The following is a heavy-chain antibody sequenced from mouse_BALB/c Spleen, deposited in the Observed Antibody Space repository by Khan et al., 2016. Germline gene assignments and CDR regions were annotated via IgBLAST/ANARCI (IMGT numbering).Heavy chain of an antibody. J-gene: IGHJ2*01. D-gene: IGHD4-1*01. V-gene: IGHV1-9*01. CDR2: ILPGSGST. CDR1: GYTFSSYW. Sequence: QVQLQQSGAELMKPGASVKISCKATGYTFSSYWIEWVKQRPGHGLEWIGEILPGSGSTNYNEKFKGKATFTADTSSNTAYMQLSSLTSEDSAVXYCASGLGFDYWGQGTTLTVSS. CDR3: ASGLGFDY.